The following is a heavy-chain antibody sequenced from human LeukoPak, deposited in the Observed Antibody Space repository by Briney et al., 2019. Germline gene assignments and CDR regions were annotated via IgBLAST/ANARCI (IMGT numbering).Heavy chain of an antibody. V-gene: IGHV4-30-4*01. D-gene: IGHD3-3*02. J-gene: IGHJ4*02. CDR3: ARGLARFYGAASDF. Sequence: SQTLSPTCTVSGGSISSGDYYWNWIRQPPGKGLEWIGFIYYSGSAYYNPSLKSRVIISVDTSKNQFSLNLSSVTAADTAVYFCARGLARFYGAASDFWGQGTLVTVSS. CDR1: GGSISSGDYY. CDR2: IYYSGSA.